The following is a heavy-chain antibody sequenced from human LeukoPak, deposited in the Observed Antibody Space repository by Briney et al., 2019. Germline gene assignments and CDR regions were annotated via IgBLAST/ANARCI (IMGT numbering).Heavy chain of an antibody. Sequence: KSSETLSLTCTVSGGSISSYYWSWIRQSAGKGLEWIGYIYQSGRTNYNPSLKSRVTISVDTSKNQFSLQLRSVTAADTAVYYRANEWSAFDFWGQGTMVTVSS. D-gene: IGHD3-3*01. CDR3: ANEWSAFDF. J-gene: IGHJ3*01. CDR2: IYQSGRT. CDR1: GGSISSYY. V-gene: IGHV4-59*01.